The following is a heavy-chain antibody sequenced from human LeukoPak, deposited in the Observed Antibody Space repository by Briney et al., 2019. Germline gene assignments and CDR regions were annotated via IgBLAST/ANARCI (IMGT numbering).Heavy chain of an antibody. V-gene: IGHV4-59*01. J-gene: IGHJ4*02. CDR3: ARVRGEMATMNGDYFDY. D-gene: IGHD5-24*01. CDR1: GGSISSYY. Sequence: SETLSLTCTVSGGSISSYYWSWIRQPPGKGLEWIGYIYYSGSTNYNPSLKSRVTISVDTSKNQFSLKLSSVTAADTAVYYCARVRGEMATMNGDYFDYWGQGTQVTVSS. CDR2: IYYSGST.